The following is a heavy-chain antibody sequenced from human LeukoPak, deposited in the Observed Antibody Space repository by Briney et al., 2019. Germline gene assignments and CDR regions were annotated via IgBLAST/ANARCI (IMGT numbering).Heavy chain of an antibody. V-gene: IGHV3-20*04. Sequence: GGSLRLSCAASGFTFYDYDMRWVRQAPGKGLEWVSGINWDGGSRLYAVSVKGRFHISRDNHKHSVYPHMNSLRAEDTALYYCARVEDWNYDYWGQGTLVTVSS. J-gene: IGHJ4*02. CDR3: ARVEDWNYDY. CDR2: INWDGGSR. D-gene: IGHD1-7*01. CDR1: GFTFYDYD.